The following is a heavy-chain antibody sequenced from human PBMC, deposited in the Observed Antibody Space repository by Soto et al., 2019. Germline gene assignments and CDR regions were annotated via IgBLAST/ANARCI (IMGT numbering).Heavy chain of an antibody. Sequence: ASVKVSCKASGYTFTSYAMHWVPQAPGQRLEWMGWINAGDGNTKYSQKFQGRVTITRDTSASTACMELSSLRSEDTAVYYCARDAMTTEFDYWGQGTLVTVSS. CDR3: ARDAMTTEFDY. CDR2: INAGDGNT. CDR1: GYTFTSYA. D-gene: IGHD4-4*01. J-gene: IGHJ4*02. V-gene: IGHV1-3*01.